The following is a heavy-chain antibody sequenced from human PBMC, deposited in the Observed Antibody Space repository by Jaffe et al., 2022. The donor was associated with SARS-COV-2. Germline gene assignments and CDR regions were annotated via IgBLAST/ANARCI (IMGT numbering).Heavy chain of an antibody. D-gene: IGHD3-10*01. CDR3: ARRYYYGSGSYSPPGDAFDI. CDR2: IYYSGST. CDR1: GGSISSSSYY. J-gene: IGHJ3*02. Sequence: QLQLQESGPGLVKPSETLSLTCTVSGGSISSSSYYWGWIRQPPGKGLEWIGSIYYSGSTYYNPSLKSRVTISVDTSKNQFSLKLSSVTAADTAVYYCARRYYYGSGSYSPPGDAFDIWGQGTMVTVSS. V-gene: IGHV4-39*01.